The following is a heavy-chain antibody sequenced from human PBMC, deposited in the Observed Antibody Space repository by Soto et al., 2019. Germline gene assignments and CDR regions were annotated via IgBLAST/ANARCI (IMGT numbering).Heavy chain of an antibody. CDR3: AEPLGYNYYYYGMDV. CDR1: GFTFSSYA. J-gene: IGHJ6*02. CDR2: ISGSGGST. V-gene: IGHV3-23*01. Sequence: EVQLLESGGGLVQPGGSLRLSCAASGFTFSSYAMSWVRQAPGKGLEWVSAISGSGGSTYYADSVKGRFTISRDNSKNTLDLQMNSLRAEETAVYYCAEPLGYNYYYYGMDVWGQGTTVTVSS. D-gene: IGHD5-12*01.